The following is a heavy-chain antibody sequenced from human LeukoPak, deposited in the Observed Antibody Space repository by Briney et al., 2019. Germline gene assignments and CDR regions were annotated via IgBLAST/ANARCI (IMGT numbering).Heavy chain of an antibody. J-gene: IGHJ4*02. CDR3: ARQGNYDFWSGYQYYFDY. V-gene: IGHV4-59*08. D-gene: IGHD3-3*01. CDR1: GGSISSYY. CDR2: IYYSGSA. Sequence: SETLSLTCTVSGGSISSYYWSWIRQPPGKGLEWIGYIYYSGSANYNPSLKSRVTISVDTSKNQFSLKLSSVTAADTAVYYCARQGNYDFWSGYQYYFDYWGQGTLVTVSS.